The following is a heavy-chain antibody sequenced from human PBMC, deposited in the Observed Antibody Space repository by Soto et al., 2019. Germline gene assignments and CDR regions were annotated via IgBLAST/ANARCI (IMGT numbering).Heavy chain of an antibody. V-gene: IGHV4-34*01. J-gene: IGHJ4*02. Sequence: TLSLTCSLYSGSLSGYYWSWIRQPPGKGLEWVGEISPSGTTNYSPSLKSRVSISVDTSKNQFSLNLTSLTAADTAVYYCARAPKVSGSAQTRPDFWGQGSLVTVSS. CDR1: SGSLSGYY. D-gene: IGHD6-6*01. CDR2: ISPSGTT. CDR3: ARAPKVSGSAQTRPDF.